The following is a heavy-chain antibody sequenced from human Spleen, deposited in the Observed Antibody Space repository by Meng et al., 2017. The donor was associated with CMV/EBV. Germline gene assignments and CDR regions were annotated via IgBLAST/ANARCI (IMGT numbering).Heavy chain of an antibody. D-gene: IGHD2-15*01. CDR2: INSGSRGTI. V-gene: IGHV3-23*01. Sequence: GESLKISCATSGFTFSTYAMNWVRQAPGKGLEWVSTINSGSRGTIFYANSVRGRFTISRDDSRSTLYLQMISLRAEDTAIYYCAKRLPYYGMDVWGQGTAVTVSS. J-gene: IGHJ6*01. CDR3: AKRLPYYGMDV. CDR1: GFTFSTYA.